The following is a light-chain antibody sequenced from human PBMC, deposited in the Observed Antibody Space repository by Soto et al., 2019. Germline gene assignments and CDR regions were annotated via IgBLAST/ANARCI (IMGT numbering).Light chain of an antibody. CDR3: SSYAGSNNLYV. V-gene: IGLV2-8*01. CDR2: EVS. J-gene: IGLJ2*01. CDR1: SSDVGGYNY. Sequence: QSALTQPPSASGSPGQSVTISCTGTSSDVGGYNYVSWYQQHPGKAPKLMIYEVSKRPSGVPDRFSGSKSGNTASLTVSGRQAEDEADYYCSSYAGSNNLYVFGGGTKVTVL.